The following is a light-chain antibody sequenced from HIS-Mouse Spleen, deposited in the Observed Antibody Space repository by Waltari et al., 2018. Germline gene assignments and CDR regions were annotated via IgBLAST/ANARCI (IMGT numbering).Light chain of an antibody. CDR1: ALPKQY. CDR2: KDS. J-gene: IGLJ2*01. V-gene: IGLV3-25*03. CDR3: QSADSSGTYSVV. Sequence: SYELTQPPSVSVSPGQTARITCSGDALPKQYAYWYQQKPGQAPVLVIYKDSERPSGIPARFSGSSSGKTVTLTISGVQAEDEADYYCQSADSSGTYSVVFGGGTKLTVL.